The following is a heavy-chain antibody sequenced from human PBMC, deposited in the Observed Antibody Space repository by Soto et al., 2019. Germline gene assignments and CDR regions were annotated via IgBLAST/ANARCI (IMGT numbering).Heavy chain of an antibody. Sequence: SETLSLTCTVSGCSISSYYCSWILQPAGKGLEWIGRSYNSGSTNYNPSLKSRVTMSVDTSNNQFSRKLRSEIVADTAVYHCARFVRSCSATTCSTRADVWGQGITVTVSS. CDR3: ARFVRSCSATTCSTRADV. CDR1: GCSISSYY. CDR2: SYNSGST. J-gene: IGHJ6*02. D-gene: IGHD2-2*01. V-gene: IGHV4-4*07.